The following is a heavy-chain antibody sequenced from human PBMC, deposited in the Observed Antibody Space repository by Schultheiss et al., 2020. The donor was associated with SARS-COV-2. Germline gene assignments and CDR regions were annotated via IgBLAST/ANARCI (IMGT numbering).Heavy chain of an antibody. CDR3: ASSRRPYYYYGMDV. CDR1: GFTFSSYA. V-gene: IGHV3-30*04. D-gene: IGHD2-2*01. J-gene: IGHJ6*02. CDR2: ISYDGSNK. Sequence: SLKISCAASGFTFSSYAMHWVRQAPGKGLEWVAVISYDGSNKYYADSVKGRFTISRDNSKNTLYLQMNSLRAEDTAVYYCASSRRPYYYYGMDVWGQGTTVTVSS.